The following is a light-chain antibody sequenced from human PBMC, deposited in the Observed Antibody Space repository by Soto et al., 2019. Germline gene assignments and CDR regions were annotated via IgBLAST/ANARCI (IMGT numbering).Light chain of an antibody. CDR3: QQYHNWPPIT. J-gene: IGKJ5*01. V-gene: IGKV3-15*01. CDR1: QSIGSY. Sequence: EIVLTQSPATLSLTLGERATLSCRASQSIGSYLAWYQQKPGQAPRLLIYDTSTRATGIPARFSGSGSGTEFTLTISSLQSEDFAVYYCQQYHNWPPITFGQGTRLEIK. CDR2: DTS.